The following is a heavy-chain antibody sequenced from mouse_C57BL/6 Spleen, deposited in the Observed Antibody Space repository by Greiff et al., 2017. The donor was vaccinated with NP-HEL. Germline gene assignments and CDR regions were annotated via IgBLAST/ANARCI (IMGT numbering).Heavy chain of an antibody. V-gene: IGHV1-76*01. D-gene: IGHD2-5*01. Sequence: VQLQQSGAELVRPGASVKLSCKASGYTFTDYYINWVKQRPGQGLEWIARIYPGSGNTYYNEKFKGKATLTAEKSSSTAYMQLSSLTSEDSAVYFCARYYSNYFYFDYWGQGTTLTVSS. J-gene: IGHJ2*01. CDR2: IYPGSGNT. CDR3: ARYYSNYFYFDY. CDR1: GYTFTDYY.